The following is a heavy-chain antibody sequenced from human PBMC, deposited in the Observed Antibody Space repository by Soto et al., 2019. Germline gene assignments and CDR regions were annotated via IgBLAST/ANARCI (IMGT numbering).Heavy chain of an antibody. D-gene: IGHD4-17*01. CDR2: IYWDDDR. J-gene: IGHJ4*02. CDR1: GFSLRTSGVG. CDR3: AHRREAHGDIFDY. Sequence: KESGPTLVKPTETLTLTCTFSGFSLRTSGVGVGWIRQPPGKALEWLALIYWDDDRRYSPSLKSSLTITKDTSKNQVVLRMTNMDPVDTATYYCAHRREAHGDIFDYWGQGTLVTVS. V-gene: IGHV2-5*02.